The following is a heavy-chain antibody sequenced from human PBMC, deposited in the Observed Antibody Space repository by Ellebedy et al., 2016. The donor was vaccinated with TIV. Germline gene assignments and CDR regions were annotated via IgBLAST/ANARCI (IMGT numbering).Heavy chain of an antibody. V-gene: IGHV1-2*02. CDR1: GYTFTGYY. J-gene: IGHJ6*02. D-gene: IGHD6-19*01. CDR3: ARSYSRGWPQSYYYYGMDV. CDR2: INPNSGGT. Sequence: AASVKVSCKASGYTFTGYYMHWVRQAPGQGLEWMGWINPNSGGTNYAQKFQGRVTMTRDTSISTAYMELSRLRSDDTAVYYCARSYSRGWPQSYYYYGMDVWGQGTTVTVSS.